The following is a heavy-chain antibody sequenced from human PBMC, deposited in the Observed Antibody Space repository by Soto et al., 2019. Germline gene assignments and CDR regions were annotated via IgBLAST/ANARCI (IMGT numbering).Heavy chain of an antibody. V-gene: IGHV3-21*01. CDR2: ISSNSGYM. J-gene: IGHJ4*02. D-gene: IGHD4-17*01. CDR3: ARVEDAVTTARGEITY. Sequence: EVQLVESGGGLVKPGGSLRLSCEVSGFSFRSYSMNWVRQAPGKGLEWVSSISSNSGYMYYADSVKGRFTISRYNAKNPLYLQLNSLRAEDTAVYYCARVEDAVTTARGEITYWCQGNLVTVSS. CDR1: GFSFRSYS.